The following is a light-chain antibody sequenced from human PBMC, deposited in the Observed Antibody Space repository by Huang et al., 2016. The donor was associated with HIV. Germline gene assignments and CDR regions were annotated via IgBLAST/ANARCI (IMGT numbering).Light chain of an antibody. CDR3: QRYDSFPFT. CDR1: QDIANY. CDR2: SAS. Sequence: DIQMTQSPSSLPASVGDRVTITCRASQDIANYLAWFQQRPGQPPKSLIYSASTLQTGVSSKFGGSGSGTDFTLTINHLPPEDFGNYYCQRYDSFPFTFGQGTRLDIK. J-gene: IGKJ2*01. V-gene: IGKV1-16*02.